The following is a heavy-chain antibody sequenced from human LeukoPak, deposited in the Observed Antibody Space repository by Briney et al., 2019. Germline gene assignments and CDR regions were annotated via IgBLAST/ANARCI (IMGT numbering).Heavy chain of an antibody. D-gene: IGHD6-19*01. V-gene: IGHV1-2*02. CDR3: ARVGSSGWYVHPTLDY. CDR1: GYTFSGYY. CDR2: INPSNGDT. J-gene: IGHJ4*02. Sequence: GASVKVSCKASGYTFSGYYIHWVRQAPGRGLEWMSWINPSNGDTNYAQKFQGRVTMTRDTSISTAYMELTRLISGDTAVYYCARVGSSGWYVHPTLDYWGQGTLVTVSS.